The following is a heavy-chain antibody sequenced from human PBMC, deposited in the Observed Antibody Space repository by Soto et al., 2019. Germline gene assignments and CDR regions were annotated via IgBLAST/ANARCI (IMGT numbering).Heavy chain of an antibody. V-gene: IGHV1-18*01. CDR3: ARPRRTSGYSGYDPYYFDY. J-gene: IGHJ4*02. CDR2: ISAYNGNT. Sequence: GASVKVSCKASGYTFTNYGISWVRQAPGQGLEWMGWISAYNGNTKYAQKLQGRVTITRDTSASTAYMELSSLRSEDTAVYYCARPRRTSGYSGYDPYYFDYWGQGTLVTVSS. CDR1: GYTFTNYG. D-gene: IGHD5-12*01.